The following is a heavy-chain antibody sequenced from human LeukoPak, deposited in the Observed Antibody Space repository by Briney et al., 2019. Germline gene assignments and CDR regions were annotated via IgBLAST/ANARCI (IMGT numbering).Heavy chain of an antibody. CDR2: IKQDGSEK. CDR3: ARGVELRFLEWFYFDY. CDR1: GFTFSSYW. J-gene: IGHJ4*02. V-gene: IGHV3-7*03. Sequence: PGGSLRLSCAASGFTFSSYWMSWVRQAPGKGLEWVANIKQDGSEKYYVDSVKGRFTISRDNAKNSLYLQMNSLRAEDTAVYYCARGVELRFLEWFYFDYWGQGTLVTVSS. D-gene: IGHD3-3*01.